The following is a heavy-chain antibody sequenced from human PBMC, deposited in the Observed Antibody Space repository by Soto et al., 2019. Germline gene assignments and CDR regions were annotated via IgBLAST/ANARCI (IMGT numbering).Heavy chain of an antibody. V-gene: IGHV4-4*02. CDR2: VYHTGET. Sequence: QVQLQESGPRLVKPSESLSLTCAVSGGTVASSHWWSWVRQSPGGGLEWIWNVYHTGETNFNPSLQSPVTFSVDKSNNRFSLRLTSVTAATTAVYFCAREIVTAGGNNYFDPWGPGTLVTVSS. CDR1: GGTVASSHW. J-gene: IGHJ5*02. D-gene: IGHD2-21*02. CDR3: AREIVTAGGNNYFDP.